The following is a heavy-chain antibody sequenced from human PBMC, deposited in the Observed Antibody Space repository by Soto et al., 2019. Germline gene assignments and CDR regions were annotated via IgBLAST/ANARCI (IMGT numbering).Heavy chain of an antibody. CDR1: GGTFSSYA. D-gene: IGHD2-15*01. Sequence: SVRVSCKASGGTFSSYAISWVRQAPGQGLEWMGGIIPIFGTANYAQKFQGRVTITADESTSTAYMELSSLRSEDTAVYYCASSIGYCSGGSCYSGYWGQGTLVTVSS. CDR3: ASSIGYCSGGSCYSGY. V-gene: IGHV1-69*13. J-gene: IGHJ4*02. CDR2: IIPIFGTA.